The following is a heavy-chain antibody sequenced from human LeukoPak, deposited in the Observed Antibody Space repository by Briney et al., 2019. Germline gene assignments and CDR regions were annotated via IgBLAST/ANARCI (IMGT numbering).Heavy chain of an antibody. D-gene: IGHD5-12*01. J-gene: IGHJ4*02. V-gene: IGHV3-21*01. CDR3: VRDRGYDGGDFDY. CDR1: VFTLISYS. CDR2: ICRSISYI. Sequence: VGSLRLSCADSVFTLISYSMYWVRQAPGEGREWVSSICRSISYIHSADSPKGRVTTSRDKAKNSLYQQMNGLSAEDTAVYYCVRDRGYDGGDFDYWGQGTLVTVSS.